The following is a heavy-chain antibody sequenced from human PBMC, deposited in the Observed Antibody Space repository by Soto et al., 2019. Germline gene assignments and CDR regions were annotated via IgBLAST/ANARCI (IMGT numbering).Heavy chain of an antibody. CDR3: ARVKGAMVRGVLWFDP. CDR1: GGSISSGGYY. J-gene: IGHJ5*02. Sequence: SETLSLTCTVSGGSISSGGYYWSWIRQHPGKGLEWIGYIYYSGSTYYNPSLKSRVTISVDTSKNQFSLKLSSVTAADTAVYYCARVKGAMVRGVLWFDPWGQGTLVTVSS. D-gene: IGHD3-10*01. V-gene: IGHV4-31*03. CDR2: IYYSGST.